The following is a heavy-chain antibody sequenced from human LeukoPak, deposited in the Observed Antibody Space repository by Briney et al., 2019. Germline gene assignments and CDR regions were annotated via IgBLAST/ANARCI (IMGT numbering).Heavy chain of an antibody. J-gene: IGHJ4*02. CDR1: GGSISSYY. V-gene: IGHV4-59*12. Sequence: SSETLSLTCTVSGGSISSYYWSWIRQPPGEGLEWIGYIYYSGSTNYNPSLKSRVTISVDKSKNQFSLKLSSVTAADTAVYYCLTYSYGTRFDYWGQGTLVTVSS. CDR3: LTYSYGTRFDY. D-gene: IGHD5-18*01. CDR2: IYYSGST.